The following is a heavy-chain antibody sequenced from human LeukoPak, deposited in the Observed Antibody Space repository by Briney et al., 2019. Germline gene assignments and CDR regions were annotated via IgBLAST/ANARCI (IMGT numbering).Heavy chain of an antibody. V-gene: IGHV3-30*02. CDR3: AKDGAMVRGVSGAFDI. CDR2: IRYDGSNK. D-gene: IGHD3-10*01. CDR1: GFTFSSYW. Sequence: GGSLRLSCAASGFTFSSYWMSWVRQAPGKGLEWVAFIRYDGSNKYYADSVKGRFTISRDNSKNTLYLQMNSLRAEDTAVYYCAKDGAMVRGVSGAFDIWGQGTMVTVSS. J-gene: IGHJ3*02.